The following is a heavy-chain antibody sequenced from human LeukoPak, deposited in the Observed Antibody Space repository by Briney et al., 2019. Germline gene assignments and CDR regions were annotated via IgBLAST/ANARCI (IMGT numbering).Heavy chain of an antibody. CDR1: GGTFGSYA. Sequence: GASVKVSCKASGGTFGSYAISWVRQAPGQGLEWMGRIIPILGIANYAQKFQGRVTITADKSTSTAYMELSSLRSGDTAVYYCARDYYDSSGYIDDWGQGTLITVSS. CDR2: IIPILGIA. CDR3: ARDYYDSSGYIDD. V-gene: IGHV1-69*04. D-gene: IGHD3-22*01. J-gene: IGHJ4*02.